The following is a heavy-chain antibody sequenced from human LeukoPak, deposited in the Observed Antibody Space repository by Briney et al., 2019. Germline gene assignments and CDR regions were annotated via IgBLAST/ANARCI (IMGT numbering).Heavy chain of an antibody. CDR3: ARRASPADY. J-gene: IGHJ4*02. CDR1: GSPFTTYW. V-gene: IGHV5-10-1*01. Sequence: GASLEISCKTSGSPFTTYWITGGREMPGKGLEWMGRIDPSDSSTNFSPSFQGHVTISVDKSISTAYLQWSSLKASDTAIYYCARRASPADYWGQGTLVTVSS. CDR2: IDPSDSST.